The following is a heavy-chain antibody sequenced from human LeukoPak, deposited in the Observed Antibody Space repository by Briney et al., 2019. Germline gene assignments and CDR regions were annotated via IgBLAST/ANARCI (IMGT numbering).Heavy chain of an antibody. CDR1: GGSFSGYY. V-gene: IGHV4-34*01. CDR2: IYHSGSN. CDR3: ARYFVYGDYGLDALDI. J-gene: IGHJ3*02. D-gene: IGHD4-17*01. Sequence: SETLSLTCAVYGGSFSGYYWRWIRQPPGKGLEWIGEIYHSGSNHYNPSLKSRVTISVNTSKNQFTLKLSSVTAADTAVYNCARYFVYGDYGLDALDIWGQGTMVTVSS.